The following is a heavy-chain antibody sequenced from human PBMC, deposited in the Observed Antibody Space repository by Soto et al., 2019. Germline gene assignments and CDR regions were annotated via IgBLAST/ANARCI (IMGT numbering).Heavy chain of an antibody. CDR2: IIPIFGTA. D-gene: IGHD3-3*01. J-gene: IGHJ6*02. CDR3: ARDKTDDFWSGYWVSGSGRKSQYYYGMDV. Sequence: SSVKVSCKASGGTFSSYAISWVRQAPGQGLEWMGGIIPIFGTANYAQKFQGRVTITADKSTSTAYMELSSLRSEDTAVYYCARDKTDDFWSGYWVSGSGRKSQYYYGMDVWG. V-gene: IGHV1-69*06. CDR1: GGTFSSYA.